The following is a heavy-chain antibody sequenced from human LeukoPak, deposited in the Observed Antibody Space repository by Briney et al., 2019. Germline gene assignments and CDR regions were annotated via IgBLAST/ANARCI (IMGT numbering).Heavy chain of an antibody. CDR2: IGANGDST. Sequence: GGSLRLSCSASGLICSTYAMQWIRQAPGKGLEYVSGIGANGDSTYYADSVKGRFIISRDNSKNTLYLQMSSLRVDDTALYYCVYLTPHNDYWGQGTLVTVSS. J-gene: IGHJ4*02. CDR1: GLICSTYA. D-gene: IGHD2/OR15-2a*01. V-gene: IGHV3-64D*09. CDR3: VYLTPHNDY.